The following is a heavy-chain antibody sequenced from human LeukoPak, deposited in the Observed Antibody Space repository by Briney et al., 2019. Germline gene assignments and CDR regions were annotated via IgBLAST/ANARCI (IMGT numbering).Heavy chain of an antibody. Sequence: PSETLSLTCTVSGGSISSYYWSWIRQPAGKGLEWIGRIYTSGSTNYNPSLKSRVTMSVDTSKNQFSLKLSSVTAADTAVYYCARGRYYYDSSGYFDYYYYGMDVWGQGTTVTVSS. J-gene: IGHJ6*02. D-gene: IGHD3-22*01. CDR2: IYTSGST. V-gene: IGHV4-4*07. CDR1: GGSISSYY. CDR3: ARGRYYYDSSGYFDYYYYGMDV.